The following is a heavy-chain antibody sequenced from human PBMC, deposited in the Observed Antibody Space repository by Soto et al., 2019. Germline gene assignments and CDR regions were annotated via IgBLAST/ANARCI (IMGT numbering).Heavy chain of an antibody. J-gene: IGHJ4*02. Sequence: GGSLRLSCAGSDFVFSNYSMNWVRQAPGRGLEWVSYISSSITNTYYAASVRGRFTISRDNAKNSLFLRMISLKDEDTAVYYCTRGTKGGSPPLWGRGTLVTVSS. V-gene: IGHV3-48*02. CDR2: ISSSITNT. CDR1: DFVFSNYS. D-gene: IGHD1-7*01. CDR3: TRGTKGGSPPL.